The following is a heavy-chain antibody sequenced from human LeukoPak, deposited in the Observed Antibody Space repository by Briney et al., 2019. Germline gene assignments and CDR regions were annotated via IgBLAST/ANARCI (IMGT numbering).Heavy chain of an antibody. J-gene: IGHJ4*02. V-gene: IGHV1-2*02. CDR3: ARNPPYCTSTSCYNDY. CDR1: GYTFTIYY. Sequence: ASVKVSCKASGYTFTIYYMHWVRQAPGQGLEWMGWINPNSGATSYAQRFQGRVTMTRDTSISTGYMELSGLTSDDTAVYYCARNPPYCTSTSCYNDYWGQGTLVTVSS. D-gene: IGHD2-2*02. CDR2: INPNSGAT.